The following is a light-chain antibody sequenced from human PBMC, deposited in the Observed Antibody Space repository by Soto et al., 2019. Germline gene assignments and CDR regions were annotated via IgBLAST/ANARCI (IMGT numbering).Light chain of an antibody. CDR2: DVN. J-gene: IGLJ1*01. CDR1: SNY. CDR3: CSFAGSYTSYV. Sequence: QSALTQPRSVSGSPGQPVTISCTRTSNYVSWYQQHPGQAPKLMIYDVNKRPSGVPDRFSGSKSGNTASLTISGLQAEDEADYYCCSFAGSYTSYVFGAGTKVTVL. V-gene: IGLV2-11*01.